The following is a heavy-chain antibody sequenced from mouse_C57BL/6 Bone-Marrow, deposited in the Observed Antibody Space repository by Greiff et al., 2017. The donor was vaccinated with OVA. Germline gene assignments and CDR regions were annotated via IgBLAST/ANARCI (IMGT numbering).Heavy chain of an antibody. V-gene: IGHV5-4*01. CDR1: GFTFSSYA. Sequence: EVTLVESGGGLVKPGGSLKLSCAASGFTFSSYAMSWVRQTPEKRLEWVATISDGGSYTYYPDNVKGRFTISRDNAKNNLYLQMSHLKSEDTAMYYCARDQAWFAYWGQGTLVTVSA. J-gene: IGHJ3*01. CDR3: ARDQAWFAY. CDR2: ISDGGSYT.